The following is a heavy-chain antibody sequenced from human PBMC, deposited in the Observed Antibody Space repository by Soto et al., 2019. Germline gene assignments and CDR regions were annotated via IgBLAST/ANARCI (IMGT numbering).Heavy chain of an antibody. J-gene: IGHJ6*02. CDR1: GGSFSCYY. CDR2: INHSGST. D-gene: IGHD5-18*01. V-gene: IGHV4-34*01. CDR3: AREIQLWLGYYYYGMDV. Sequence: PSQTLSLTCAVYGGSFSCYYWSWSRHPPWNGLEWIGEINHSGSTNYNPSLKSRVTISVDTSKNQFSLKLSSVTAADTAVYYCAREIQLWLGYYYYGMDVWGQGTTVTVSS.